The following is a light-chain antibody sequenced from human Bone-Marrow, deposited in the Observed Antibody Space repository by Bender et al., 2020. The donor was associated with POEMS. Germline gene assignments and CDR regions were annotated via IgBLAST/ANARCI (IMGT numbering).Light chain of an antibody. CDR1: SSNIGSHT. V-gene: IGLV1-40*01. J-gene: IGLJ3*02. CDR2: DNT. CDR3: QSYDTSLSGWV. Sequence: QSVLSQPPSASATPGQRVTISCSGSSSNIGSHTVNWFQQLSGTAPKLLIYDNTNRPSGVPDRFSASKSGTSASLAITGLQAEDEADYYCQSYDTSLSGWVFGGGTKLTVL.